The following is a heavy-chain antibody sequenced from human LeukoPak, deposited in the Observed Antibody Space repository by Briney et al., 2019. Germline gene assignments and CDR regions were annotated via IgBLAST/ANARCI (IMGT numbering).Heavy chain of an antibody. J-gene: IGHJ4*02. Sequence: GGSLRLSCAASEFVFSDYYMSWARPAPGGGLEWVSYISSGGSTIYYADSVKGRFTISRDNSKNSLYLQMNSLRAEDTAVYYCAREMGGNYGSGTFFDLWGQGNMVTVSS. CDR2: ISSGGSTI. CDR1: EFVFSDYY. D-gene: IGHD3-10*01. CDR3: AREMGGNYGSGTFFDL. V-gene: IGHV3-11*01.